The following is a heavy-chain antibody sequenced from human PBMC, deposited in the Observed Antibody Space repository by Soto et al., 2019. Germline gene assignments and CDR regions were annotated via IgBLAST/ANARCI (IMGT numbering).Heavy chain of an antibody. J-gene: IGHJ4*02. CDR2: IHHSGRT. V-gene: IGHV4-59*01. D-gene: IGHD5-18*01. CDR3: AKVGFPYSYGYLFYY. Sequence: SETLSLTRTVSGGSISTYYWNWIRQTPGKGLEWIGYIHHSGRTNYNPSLRSRVTISVDTSKNQFSLKLTSVTAADTAVYYCAKVGFPYSYGYLFYYWGQGTLVTVSS. CDR1: GGSISTYY.